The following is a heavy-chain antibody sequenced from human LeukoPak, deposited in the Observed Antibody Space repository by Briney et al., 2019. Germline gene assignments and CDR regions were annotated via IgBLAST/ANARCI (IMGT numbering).Heavy chain of an antibody. Sequence: ASVKVSCKASGYTFTGYYMHWVRQAPGQGLEWMGWINPNSGGTNYAQKFQGRVTMTRGTSISTAYMELSRLRSDDTAVYYCARDKDFWSGYHFDYWGQGTLVTVSS. J-gene: IGHJ4*02. V-gene: IGHV1-2*02. D-gene: IGHD3-3*01. CDR1: GYTFTGYY. CDR3: ARDKDFWSGYHFDY. CDR2: INPNSGGT.